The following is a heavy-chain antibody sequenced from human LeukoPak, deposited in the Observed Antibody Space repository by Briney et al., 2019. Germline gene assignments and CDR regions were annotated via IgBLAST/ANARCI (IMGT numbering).Heavy chain of an antibody. J-gene: IGHJ4*02. CDR1: GFSLSTSGMC. CDR2: IDWDDDK. CDR3: ARIGASGRFGFDY. D-gene: IGHD3-16*01. V-gene: IGHV2-70*01. Sequence: SGPAQVHPTQTLTQTCTFSGFSLSTSGMCVSWIRQPPGKALEWLALIDWDDDKYYSTSLKTRLTISKDTSKNQVVLTMTNMDPVDTASYYCARIGASGRFGFDYWGRGNLDSVPS.